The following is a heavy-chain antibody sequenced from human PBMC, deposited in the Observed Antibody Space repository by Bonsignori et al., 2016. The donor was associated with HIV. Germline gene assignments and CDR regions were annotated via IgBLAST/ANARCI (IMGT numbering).Heavy chain of an antibody. CDR3: AREARGEFDY. CDR2: IYTSGST. V-gene: IGHV4-4*07. D-gene: IGHD3-16*01. J-gene: IGHJ4*02. CDR1: GGSISSYY. Sequence: GSLRLSCTVSGGSISSYYWSWIRQPAGKGLEWIGRIYTSGSTNYNPSLKSRVTMSVDTSKNQFSLKLSSVTAADTAVYYCAREARGEFDYWGQGTLVTVSS.